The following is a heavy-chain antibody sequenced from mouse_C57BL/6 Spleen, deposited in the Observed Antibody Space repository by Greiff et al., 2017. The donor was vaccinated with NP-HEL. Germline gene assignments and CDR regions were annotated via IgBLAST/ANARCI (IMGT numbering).Heavy chain of an antibody. V-gene: IGHV1-80*01. CDR1: GYAFSSYW. CDR2: IYPGDGDT. CDR3: ARADYYGSSLFAY. D-gene: IGHD1-1*01. J-gene: IGHJ3*01. Sequence: VQLQQSGAELVKPGASVKISCKASGYAFSSYWMNWVKQRPGKGLEWIGQIYPGDGDTNYNGKFQGKATLTADKSSSTAYMQLSSLTSEDSAVDFCARADYYGSSLFAYWGQGTLVTVSA.